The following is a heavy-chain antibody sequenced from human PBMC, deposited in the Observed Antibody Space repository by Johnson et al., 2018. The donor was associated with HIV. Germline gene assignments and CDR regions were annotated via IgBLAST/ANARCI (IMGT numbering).Heavy chain of an antibody. J-gene: IGHJ3*02. Sequence: VQLVESGGGLVQHGGSLRLSCAASGFSFSSYEMNWVRQAPGKGLEWVSYISSRGSTIYYADSVKGRFTISRDNAKNSLYLQMNSLRAEDTAVYYCARERWSTYYCAFDIWGQGTMVTVAS. CDR2: ISSRGSTI. V-gene: IGHV3-48*03. CDR1: GFSFSSYE. CDR3: ARERWSTYYCAFDI. D-gene: IGHD3-3*01.